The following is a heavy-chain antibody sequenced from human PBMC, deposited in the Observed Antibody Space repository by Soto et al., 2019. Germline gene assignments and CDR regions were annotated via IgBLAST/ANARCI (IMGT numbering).Heavy chain of an antibody. D-gene: IGHD3-22*01. J-gene: IGHJ4*02. CDR3: ARETRLFRASLDY. V-gene: IGHV3-33*01. CDR2: IWYDGSNK. Sequence: GGSLRLSCAASGFTFSSYGMHWVRQAPGKGLEWAAVIWYDGSNKYYADSVKGRFTISRDNSKNTLYLQMNSLRAEDTAVYYCARETRLFRASLDYWGQGTLVTVSS. CDR1: GFTFSSYG.